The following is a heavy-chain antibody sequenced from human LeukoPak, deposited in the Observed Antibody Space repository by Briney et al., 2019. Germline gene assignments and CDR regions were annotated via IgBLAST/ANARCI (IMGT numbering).Heavy chain of an antibody. D-gene: IGHD4-17*01. V-gene: IGHV3-23*01. CDR2: ISGSGDNT. CDR1: GFTFSSYG. Sequence: PGGSLILSCAGSGFTFSSYGTSWVRQAPGKGLDWVSGISGSGDNTYYADSVKGRFTISRDNSKNTLYLQMNSLRAEDTAVYYCAKEVMTAVTIRTFDYWGQGSLVTVSS. J-gene: IGHJ4*02. CDR3: AKEVMTAVTIRTFDY.